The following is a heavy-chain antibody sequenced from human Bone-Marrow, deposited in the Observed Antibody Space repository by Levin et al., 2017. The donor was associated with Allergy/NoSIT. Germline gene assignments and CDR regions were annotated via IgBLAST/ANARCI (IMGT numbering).Heavy chain of an antibody. Sequence: GGPLRLSCVGSGFTFSIYSMDWVRQAPGKGLEWVAAISNDGTDKYYVESVRGRFTISRDNSKNTLDLQMNSLRPEDTAVYYCARDHSSGSGHFWGQGTLVIVAS. CDR2: ISNDGTDK. J-gene: IGHJ4*02. D-gene: IGHD6-19*01. CDR3: ARDHSSGSGHF. V-gene: IGHV3-30-3*01. CDR1: GFTFSIYS.